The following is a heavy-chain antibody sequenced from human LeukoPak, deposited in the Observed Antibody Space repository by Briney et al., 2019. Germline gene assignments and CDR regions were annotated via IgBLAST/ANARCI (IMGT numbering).Heavy chain of an antibody. J-gene: IGHJ3*02. CDR1: GGSISRYY. V-gene: IGHV4-59*01. D-gene: IGHD6-13*01. CDR2: IYYSGST. Sequence: SETLSLTCTVSGGSISRYYWSWIRQPPGKGLEWMGYIYYSGSTNYNPSLKSRVTISVDTSKNQFSLKLSSVAPADTAVYYCARTPRDRLIAAVGDSLDICGQGTMVTVSS. CDR3: ARTPRDRLIAAVGDSLDI.